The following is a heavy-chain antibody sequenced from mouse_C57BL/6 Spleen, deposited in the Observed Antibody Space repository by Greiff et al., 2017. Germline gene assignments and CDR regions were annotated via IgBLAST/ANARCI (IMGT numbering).Heavy chain of an antibody. D-gene: IGHD2-4*01. Sequence: VQLQQPGAELVRPGSSVKLSCKASGYTFTSYWMHWVKQRPIQGLEWIGNIDPSDSETHYNQKFKDKATLTVDKSSSTAYMQLSSLTSEDTASYYCARSRDYDYDYWGQGTTLTVSS. V-gene: IGHV1-52*01. CDR1: GYTFTSYW. CDR2: IDPSDSET. J-gene: IGHJ2*01. CDR3: ARSRDYDYDY.